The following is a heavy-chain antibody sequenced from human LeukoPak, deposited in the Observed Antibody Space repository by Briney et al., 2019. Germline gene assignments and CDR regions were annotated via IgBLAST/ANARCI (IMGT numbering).Heavy chain of an antibody. D-gene: IGHD6-13*01. V-gene: IGHV3-30*02. J-gene: IGHJ4*02. CDR1: GINFRTSG. CDR3: AREGGRAAAGRFDY. Sequence: GGSLRLSCAASGINFRTSGMHWVRQAPGKGLEWVTFIQNDGSDKYYAASVKGRFTISRDNSKNTVYLHMNSLRADDTALYYCAREGGRAAAGRFDYWAREPWSPSPQ. CDR2: IQNDGSDK.